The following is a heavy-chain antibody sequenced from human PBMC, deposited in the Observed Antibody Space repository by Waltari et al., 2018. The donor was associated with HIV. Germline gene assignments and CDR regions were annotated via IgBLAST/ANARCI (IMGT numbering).Heavy chain of an antibody. CDR2: LKNKRYGGTR. CDR3: ARDRDDGLDV. Sequence: ELQLVESGGGLVQPGRSLRLTCRASGFTLDDFAVTWVRQAPGKGLEWGGFLKNKRYGGTREFDASVKGRFTISRDESKSIAFLQMNSLKAEDTAVYYCARDRDDGLDVWGQGTTVIVS. J-gene: IGHJ6*02. CDR1: GFTLDDFA. V-gene: IGHV3-49*04.